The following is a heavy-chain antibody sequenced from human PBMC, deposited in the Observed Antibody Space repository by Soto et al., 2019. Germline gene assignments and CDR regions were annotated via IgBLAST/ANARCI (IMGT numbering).Heavy chain of an antibody. Sequence: QVQLVESGGGVVQPGRSLRLSCAASGFTFSSYGMHWVRQAPGKGLEWVADISYDGSNKYYADSVKGRFTISRDNSKNTLYLQMNRLGAEDTAVYYCAKESRGRGSSSWYSRSFDYYYGMDVWGQGTTVTVSS. CDR2: ISYDGSNK. CDR1: GFTFSSYG. D-gene: IGHD6-13*01. V-gene: IGHV3-30*18. J-gene: IGHJ6*02. CDR3: AKESRGRGSSSWYSRSFDYYYGMDV.